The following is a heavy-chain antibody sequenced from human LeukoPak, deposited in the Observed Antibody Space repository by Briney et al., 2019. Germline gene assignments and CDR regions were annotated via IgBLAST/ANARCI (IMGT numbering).Heavy chain of an antibody. V-gene: IGHV3-21*01. D-gene: IGHD2-15*01. J-gene: IGHJ4*02. Sequence: GGSLRLSCAASGFAFSSYSMNWVRQAPGKGLEWVSSISSSSSYIYYADSVKGRFTISRDNAKNSLYLQMNSLRAEDTAVYYCARADCSGGSCYAGSFDYWGQGTLVTVSS. CDR2: ISSSSSYI. CDR1: GFAFSSYS. CDR3: ARADCSGGSCYAGSFDY.